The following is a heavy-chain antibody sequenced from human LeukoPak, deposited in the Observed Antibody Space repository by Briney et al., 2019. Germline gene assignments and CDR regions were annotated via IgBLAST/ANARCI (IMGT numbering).Heavy chain of an antibody. V-gene: IGHV1-69*05. CDR2: IIPIFGTA. CDR3: ARSEPEGAVGGYYSDFDY. J-gene: IGHJ4*02. D-gene: IGHD3-22*01. Sequence: SVKVSCKASGGTFSSCAISWVRQAPGQGLEWMGGIIPIFGTANYAQKFQGRVTITTDESTSTAYMELSSLRSEDTAVYYCARSEPEGAVGGYYSDFDYWGQGTLVTVSS. CDR1: GGTFSSCA.